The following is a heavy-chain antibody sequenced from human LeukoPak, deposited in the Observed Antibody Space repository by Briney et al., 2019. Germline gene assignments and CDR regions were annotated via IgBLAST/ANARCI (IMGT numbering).Heavy chain of an antibody. J-gene: IGHJ5*02. V-gene: IGHV1-2*02. CDR1: GYTFNGFY. CDR2: INPNSGGT. Sequence: ASVKVSCKASGYTFNGFYLHWVRQAPGQGLEWMGWINPNSGGTNYAQKFQGRVTITRDMSTSTAYMELSSLRSEDTAVYYCAAPGYWHGSYGNNWFDPWGQGTLVTVSS. D-gene: IGHD3-9*01. CDR3: AAPGYWHGSYGNNWFDP.